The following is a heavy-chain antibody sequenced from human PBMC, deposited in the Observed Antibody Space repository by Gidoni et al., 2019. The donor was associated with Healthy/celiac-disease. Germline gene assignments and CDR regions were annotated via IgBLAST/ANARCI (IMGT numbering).Heavy chain of an antibody. CDR2: ISSSSSYI. V-gene: IGHV3-21*01. D-gene: IGHD3-22*01. Sequence: EVQLVESGGGLVKPGGSLRLSCAASGFTFSSYSMNWVRHAPGEALEWVSSISSSSSYIYYADSVKGRFTISRDNDKNSLYLQMNSLRAEYTAVYYCARDEDITMIVGPFYYGMDVWGQGTTVTVSS. CDR1: GFTFSSYS. CDR3: ARDEDITMIVGPFYYGMDV. J-gene: IGHJ6*02.